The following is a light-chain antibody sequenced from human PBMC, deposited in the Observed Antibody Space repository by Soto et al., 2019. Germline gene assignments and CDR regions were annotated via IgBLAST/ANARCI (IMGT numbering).Light chain of an antibody. CDR1: SSDVGGYNY. CDR2: DVS. V-gene: IGLV2-14*01. Sequence: QSALTQPASVSGSPGQSITSSCAGSSSDVGGYNYVSWYQQYPGKAPKLMIYDVSNRPSGVSNRFSGSKSGDTASLTISGLQSEDEADYYCSSYTSSSTVVFGGGTKVTVL. J-gene: IGLJ2*01. CDR3: SSYTSSSTVV.